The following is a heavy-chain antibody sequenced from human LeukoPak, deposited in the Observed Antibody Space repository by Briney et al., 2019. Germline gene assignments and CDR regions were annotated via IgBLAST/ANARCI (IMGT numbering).Heavy chain of an antibody. D-gene: IGHD3-10*01. CDR1: GFTFSSYE. CDR2: ISSSGSTI. Sequence: GGSLRLSCAASGFTFSSYEMNWVRQAPGKGLEWVSYISSSGSTIYYADSVKGRFTFSRDNAKNSLYLQMNSLRAEDTAVYYCARDIEVRGVYFDYWGQGTLVTVSS. V-gene: IGHV3-48*03. J-gene: IGHJ4*02. CDR3: ARDIEVRGVYFDY.